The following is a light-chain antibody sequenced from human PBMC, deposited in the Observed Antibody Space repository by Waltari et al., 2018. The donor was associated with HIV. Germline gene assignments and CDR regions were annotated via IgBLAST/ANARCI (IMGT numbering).Light chain of an antibody. CDR2: DND. V-gene: IGLV1-51*01. Sequence: QSMFTQPPSVSAAPGQKVTISCSGSSPNLANNYVSWYQHLPGAAPKLVIYDNDNRPSGIPDRFSGSKSGASATLVITGLQTGDEGDYYCGTWDSSLNAGVFGGGTKLTVL. J-gene: IGLJ3*02. CDR1: SPNLANNY. CDR3: GTWDSSLNAGV.